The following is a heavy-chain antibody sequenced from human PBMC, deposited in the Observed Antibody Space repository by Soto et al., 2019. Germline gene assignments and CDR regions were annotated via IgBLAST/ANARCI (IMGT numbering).Heavy chain of an antibody. CDR1: GFAFSSYA. D-gene: IGHD5-18*01. Sequence: GGSLRLSCAASGFAFSSYAMNWVRQSPGKGLEWVSFISGSGGSTYYADSVKGRFTISRDNSKNTLFLQMNSPRADDTAVYYCARQPSAMAPYFDTWGQGTLVTVSS. J-gene: IGHJ4*02. CDR2: ISGSGGST. CDR3: ARQPSAMAPYFDT. V-gene: IGHV3-23*01.